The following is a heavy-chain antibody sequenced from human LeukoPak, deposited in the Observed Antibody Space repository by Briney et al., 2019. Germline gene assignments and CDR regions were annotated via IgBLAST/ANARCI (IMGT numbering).Heavy chain of an antibody. CDR1: GFTFSDYA. CDR3: AKRTPRYLEDAFDI. Sequence: GGSLRLSCAGSGFTFSDYAMSWARQAPGKGLEWVSAISGSGNTYYADSVKGRFTVSRDNSKNTLYLQMNSLRAEDTAVFYCAKRTPRYLEDAFDIWGQGTMVTVSS. V-gene: IGHV3-23*01. CDR2: ISGSGNT. D-gene: IGHD1-20*01. J-gene: IGHJ3*02.